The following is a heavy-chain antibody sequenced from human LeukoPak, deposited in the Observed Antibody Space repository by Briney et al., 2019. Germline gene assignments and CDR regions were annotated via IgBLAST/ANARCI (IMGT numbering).Heavy chain of an antibody. Sequence: SETLSLTCTVSGDSISSSSYYWGWIRQPPGKGLEWIGSIYYSGRTYYNPSLKSRVTISIDTSNQFSLRLTSMTAADTAVYYCVRDPKSAVAADWFDPWGQGTLVTVSS. D-gene: IGHD6-19*01. CDR3: VRDPKSAVAADWFDP. J-gene: IGHJ5*02. CDR2: IYYSGRT. CDR1: GDSISSSSYY. V-gene: IGHV4-39*07.